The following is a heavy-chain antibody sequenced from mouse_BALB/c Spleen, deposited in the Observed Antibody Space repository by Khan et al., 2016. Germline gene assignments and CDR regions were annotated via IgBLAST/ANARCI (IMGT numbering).Heavy chain of an antibody. CDR3: ARAYYGSWFAY. V-gene: IGHV14-3*02. D-gene: IGHD2-9*01. CDR1: GFNIKDTY. Sequence: VQLQQSGAELVKPGASVKLSCTASGFNIKDTYMHWMIQRPEQGLEWIGRIDPANDNTKYDPKFQGKATITADTSSNTAYLQLSSLTSEDTAVYYCARAYYGSWFAYWGQGTLVTVSA. J-gene: IGHJ3*01. CDR2: IDPANDNT.